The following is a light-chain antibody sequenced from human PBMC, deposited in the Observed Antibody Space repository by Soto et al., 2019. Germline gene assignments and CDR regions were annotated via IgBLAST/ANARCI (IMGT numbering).Light chain of an antibody. CDR1: SSDVGGYNY. V-gene: IGLV2-14*01. CDR3: SSYTSSSTRV. Sequence: QSVLTQPASVSGSPGQSITISCTGTSSDVGGYNYVSWYQQHPGKATKLMIYDVSNRPSGVSNHFSGSKSGNTASLTISGLQAEDEADYYCSSYTSSSTRVFGTGTKVTVL. J-gene: IGLJ1*01. CDR2: DVS.